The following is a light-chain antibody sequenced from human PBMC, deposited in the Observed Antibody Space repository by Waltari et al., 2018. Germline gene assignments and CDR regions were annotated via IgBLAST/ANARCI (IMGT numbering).Light chain of an antibody. CDR1: QSVLYSSNNKNY. CDR2: WAS. CDR3: QQYYSTHQIT. J-gene: IGKJ5*01. Sequence: DIVMTQSPDSLAVSLGERATINCKSSQSVLYSSNNKNYLAWYQKKPGQPPKLIIYWASTLESGVPDRFSGSGSGTDFTITISSLQAEDVAVYYCQQYYSTHQITFGQGTRLEIK. V-gene: IGKV4-1*01.